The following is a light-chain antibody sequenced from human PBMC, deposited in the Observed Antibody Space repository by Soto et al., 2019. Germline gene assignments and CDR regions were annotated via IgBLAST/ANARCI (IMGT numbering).Light chain of an antibody. CDR2: VDSDGSH. V-gene: IGLV4-69*01. Sequence: QPVLTQSPSASASLGASVKLTCTLSSGHSSYAIAWHQQQPEKGPRYLMKVDSDGSHTRGDAIPDRFSGASSGAERYLTIARLQSEDEADYYWQPGGAGIHVVFGGGTKVTVL. CDR3: QPGGAGIHVV. J-gene: IGLJ2*01. CDR1: SGHSSYA.